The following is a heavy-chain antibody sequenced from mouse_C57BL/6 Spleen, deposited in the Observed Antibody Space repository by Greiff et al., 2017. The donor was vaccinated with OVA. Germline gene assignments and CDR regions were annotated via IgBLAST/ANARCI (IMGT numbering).Heavy chain of an antibody. Sequence: VQLQQSGPELVKPGASVKISCKASGYSFTGYYMNWVKQSPEKSLEWIGEINPSTGGTTYNQKFKAKATLTVDKSSSTAYMQLKSLTSEDSAVYYCARGNGYDEVFAYWGQGTLVTVSA. D-gene: IGHD2-2*01. CDR1: GYSFTGYY. J-gene: IGHJ3*01. CDR2: INPSTGGT. V-gene: IGHV1-42*01. CDR3: ARGNGYDEVFAY.